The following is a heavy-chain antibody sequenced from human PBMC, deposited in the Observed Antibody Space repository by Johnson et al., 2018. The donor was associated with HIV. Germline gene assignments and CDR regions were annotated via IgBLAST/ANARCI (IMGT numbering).Heavy chain of an antibody. CDR2: IYSGVST. Sequence: VQLVESGGGLVQPGGSLRLSCAASGFTVSNKYMTWVRQSPWKGLEWVSVIYSGVSTYYADSVQGRFTISRDNSKNTVYLQMHSLRAEDTAVYYCARDRQSGGGDADAFDIWGQGTMVTVSS. CDR3: ARDRQSGGGDADAFDI. J-gene: IGHJ3*02. CDR1: GFTVSNKY. D-gene: IGHD1-26*01. V-gene: IGHV3-66*01.